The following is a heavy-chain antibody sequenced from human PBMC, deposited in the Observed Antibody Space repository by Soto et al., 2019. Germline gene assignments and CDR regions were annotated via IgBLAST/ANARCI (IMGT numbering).Heavy chain of an antibody. D-gene: IGHD6-13*01. Sequence: GGSLRLSCAASGFTFSSYSMNWVRQAPGKGLEWVSSISSSSSYIYYADSVKGRFTISRDNAKNSLYLQMNSLRAEDTAVYYCARPGPIAAAANDYWGQGTLVNVSS. J-gene: IGHJ4*02. CDR1: GFTFSSYS. V-gene: IGHV3-21*01. CDR2: ISSSSSYI. CDR3: ARPGPIAAAANDY.